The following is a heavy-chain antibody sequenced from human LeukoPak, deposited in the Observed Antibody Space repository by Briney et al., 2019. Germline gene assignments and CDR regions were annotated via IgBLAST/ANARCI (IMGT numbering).Heavy chain of an antibody. D-gene: IGHD6-13*01. CDR1: GGSISSYY. Sequence: SETLSLTCTVSGGSISSYYWSWIRQPPGKGLEWIGYIYYSGSTNYNPSLKSRVTMSVDTSKNQFSLKLSSVTAADTAVYYCARVTSSSSPRGYYYYMDVWGKGTTVTVSS. J-gene: IGHJ6*03. V-gene: IGHV4-59*12. CDR2: IYYSGST. CDR3: ARVTSSSSPRGYYYYMDV.